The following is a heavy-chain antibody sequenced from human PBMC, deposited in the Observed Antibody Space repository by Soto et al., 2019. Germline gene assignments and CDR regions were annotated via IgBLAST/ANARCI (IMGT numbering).Heavy chain of an antibody. Sequence: PVGSLRLSCASSVFTFSSYAMHCVRQSPGKWLEWVAVISYDGSNKYYADSVKGRFTISRDNSKNTLYLQMNSLRAEDTAVYYCAVPVDPAPYYGMQVWGQARTV. D-gene: IGHD5-18*01. CDR2: ISYDGSNK. V-gene: IGHV3-30-3*01. CDR3: AVPVDPAPYYGMQV. CDR1: VFTFSSYA. J-gene: IGHJ6*01.